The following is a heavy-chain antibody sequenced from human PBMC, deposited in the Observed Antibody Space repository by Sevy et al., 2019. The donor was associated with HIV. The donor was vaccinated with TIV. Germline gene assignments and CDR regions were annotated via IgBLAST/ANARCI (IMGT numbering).Heavy chain of an antibody. V-gene: IGHV3-49*03. J-gene: IGHJ4*02. D-gene: IGHD3-22*01. Sequence: GGSLRLSCTASGFTFVEYALSWFRQAPGKGLEWVGFIRSKTYGGATEFAASVNGRFTISRDDSKSIAYLQMNSLKTEDTSLYYCGRGQYYDSGGYTDFWGQGTLVTVSS. CDR1: GFTFVEYA. CDR2: IRSKTYGGAT. CDR3: GRGQYYDSGGYTDF.